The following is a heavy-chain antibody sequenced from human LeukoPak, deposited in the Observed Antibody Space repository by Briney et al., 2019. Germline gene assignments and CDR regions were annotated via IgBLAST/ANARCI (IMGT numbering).Heavy chain of an antibody. Sequence: ASVRVSCKASGYTFTGYYIHWVRQAPGQGLEWMAWINPNAGGTYYAQTVQGRVTITRDTSISTPYMEMNRLRADDTAVYFCASGRFSYDSSGSHYFDYWGQGNLVTVSS. D-gene: IGHD3-22*01. CDR3: ASGRFSYDSSGSHYFDY. J-gene: IGHJ4*02. CDR2: INPNAGGT. V-gene: IGHV1-2*02. CDR1: GYTFTGYY.